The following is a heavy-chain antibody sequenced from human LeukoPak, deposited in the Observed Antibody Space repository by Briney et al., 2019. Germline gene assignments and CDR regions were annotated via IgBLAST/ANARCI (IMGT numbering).Heavy chain of an antibody. CDR3: ARDPWFYYDSGGYFQT. CDR1: GGSISSGSYY. J-gene: IGHJ4*02. CDR2: IYTSGTT. V-gene: IGHV4-61*02. D-gene: IGHD3-22*01. Sequence: SETLSLTCTVSGGSISSGSYYWSWIRQPAGKGLEWIGRIYTSGTTNYNPSLKSRVTISVDTSKNQFSLKLSSVTAADTAVYYCARDPWFYYDSGGYFQTWGQGTLVTVSS.